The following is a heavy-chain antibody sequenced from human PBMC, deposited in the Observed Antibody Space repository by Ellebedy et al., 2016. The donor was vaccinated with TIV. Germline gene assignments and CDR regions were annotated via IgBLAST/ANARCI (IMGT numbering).Heavy chain of an antibody. D-gene: IGHD1-26*01. CDR2: INHSGST. CDR1: GGSFSGYY. CDR3: ARDIGRYPAPYGMDV. J-gene: IGHJ6*02. V-gene: IGHV4-34*01. Sequence: SETLSLTCAVYGGSFSGYYWSWIRQPPGKGLEWIGEINHSGSTNYNPSLKSRVTISVDKSKNQFSLKLSSVTAADTAVYYCARDIGRYPAPYGMDVWGQGTTVTVSS.